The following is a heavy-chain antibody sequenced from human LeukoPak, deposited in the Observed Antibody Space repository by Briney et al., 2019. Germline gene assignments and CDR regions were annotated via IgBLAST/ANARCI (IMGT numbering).Heavy chain of an antibody. CDR3: ARDGSDYGDYGDFHYYYGMDV. V-gene: IGHV3-23*01. CDR1: GFTFSNYA. D-gene: IGHD4-17*01. Sequence: GGSLRLSCAASGFTFSNYAMSWVRQAPGKGLEWVSSISDSGGTTYYADSVKGRFTISRDNSKNTLYLQMNSLRAEDTAVYYCARDGSDYGDYGDFHYYYGMDVWGQGTTVTVSS. CDR2: ISDSGGTT. J-gene: IGHJ6*02.